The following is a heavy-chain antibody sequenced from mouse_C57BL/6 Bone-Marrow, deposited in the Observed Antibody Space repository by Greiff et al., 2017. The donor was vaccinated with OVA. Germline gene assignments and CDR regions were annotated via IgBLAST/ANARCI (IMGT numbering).Heavy chain of an antibody. CDR3: ARIVRGDAMEY. V-gene: IGHV1-4*01. D-gene: IGHD2-5*01. CDR1: GYTFTSYT. CDR2: INPSSGYT. Sequence: QVQLQQSGAELARPGASVKMSCKASGYTFTSYTMHWVKQRPGQGLEWIGYINPSSGYTKYNQKFKDKATLTAEKSSSTAYMQLSSLTSEDSAVYYCARIVRGDAMEYWGQGTSVTVSS. J-gene: IGHJ4*01.